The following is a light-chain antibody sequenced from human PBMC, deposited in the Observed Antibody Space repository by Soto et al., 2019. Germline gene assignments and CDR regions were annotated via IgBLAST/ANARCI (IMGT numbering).Light chain of an antibody. Sequence: IPLTQSPSSLAASVGDRVTISCRASQGIGTYLAWYQQKPGKAPKLLIYAAFTLHSGVPARFSGSRSGTDFTLTISSLQPEDVAAYYCQKYNSAPLTFGGGTKVDIK. J-gene: IGKJ4*01. CDR1: QGIGTY. CDR2: AAF. CDR3: QKYNSAPLT. V-gene: IGKV1-9*01.